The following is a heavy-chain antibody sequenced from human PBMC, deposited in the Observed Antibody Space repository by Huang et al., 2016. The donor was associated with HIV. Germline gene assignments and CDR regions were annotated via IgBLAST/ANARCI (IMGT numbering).Heavy chain of an antibody. Sequence: QVQLVQSGAEVKKPGASVKVSCKASGYSFTTYALHWVRQAPGHRLEWMGWINPGNGNTNDSQKFQGRVTITSDTSASTVYMEVSSLTFEDTAVYYCAREFVIFGAPLWPAYWGQGTLISVSS. D-gene: IGHD2-21*01. CDR1: GYSFTTYA. CDR2: INPGNGNT. J-gene: IGHJ4*02. CDR3: AREFVIFGAPLWPAY. V-gene: IGHV1-3*01.